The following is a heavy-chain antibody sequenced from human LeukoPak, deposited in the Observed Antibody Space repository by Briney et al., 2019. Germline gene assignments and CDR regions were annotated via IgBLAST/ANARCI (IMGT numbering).Heavy chain of an antibody. CDR2: ISGSGGST. J-gene: IGHJ3*02. CDR1: GFTFSSYA. CDR3: AKDEIDFDWSNTNVALDI. Sequence: PGGSLRLSCAASGFTFSSYAMSWVRQAPGKGLEWVSAISGSGGSTYYADSVKGRFTISRDNSKNTLYLQMNSLRAEDTAVYYCAKDEIDFDWSNTNVALDIWGQRTMVTVCS. D-gene: IGHD3-9*01. V-gene: IGHV3-23*01.